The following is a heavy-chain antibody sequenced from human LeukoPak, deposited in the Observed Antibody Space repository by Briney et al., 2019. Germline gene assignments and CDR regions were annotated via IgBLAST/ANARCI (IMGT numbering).Heavy chain of an antibody. V-gene: IGHV4-39*01. J-gene: IGHJ4*02. CDR1: GGSISSSSYY. CDR3: ARQDYYDSSGSLLDY. Sequence: PSETLSLTCTVSGGSISSSSYYWGWVRQPPGKGLEWIGSVYYSGSTYYNPSLKSRVTISVDTSKNQFSLKLSSVTAADTAVYYCARQDYYDSSGSLLDYWGQGTLVTVSS. D-gene: IGHD3-22*01. CDR2: VYYSGST.